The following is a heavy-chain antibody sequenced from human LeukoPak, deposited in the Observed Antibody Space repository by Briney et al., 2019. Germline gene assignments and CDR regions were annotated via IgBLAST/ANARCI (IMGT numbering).Heavy chain of an antibody. CDR1: GGSISSYY. CDR2: IYYSGST. V-gene: IGHV4-59*08. Sequence: SETLSLTCTVSGGSISSYYWSWIRQPPGKGLEWIGYIYYSGSTNYNPSLKSRVTISVDTSKNQFSLKLSSVTAANTAVYYCARHVGGYSGSYYVIDYWGQGTLVTVSS. J-gene: IGHJ4*02. D-gene: IGHD1-26*01. CDR3: ARHVGGYSGSYYVIDY.